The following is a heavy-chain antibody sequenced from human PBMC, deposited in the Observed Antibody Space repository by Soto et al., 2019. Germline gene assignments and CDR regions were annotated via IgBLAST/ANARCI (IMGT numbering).Heavy chain of an antibody. Sequence: LSLSCAASGFIFADYGMHWVRQAPGKGLEWVALITYEGRNKYYADAVKGRFTISRDNAKNMVSLQMDSLRAEDTAVYYCAKARGANNWANYYGLDVWGQGTTVTVSS. CDR3: AKARGANNWANYYGLDV. CDR1: GFIFADYG. J-gene: IGHJ6*02. CDR2: ITYEGRNK. D-gene: IGHD1-1*01. V-gene: IGHV3-30*18.